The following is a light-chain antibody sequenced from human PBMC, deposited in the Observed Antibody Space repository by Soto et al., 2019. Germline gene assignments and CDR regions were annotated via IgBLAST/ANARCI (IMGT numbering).Light chain of an antibody. Sequence: ESMLTQSPGTLSLSPGERATISCRASQSVSTRSLAWYQQKPGQAPRLLIDGASIRAAGIPDRFSGSGSGTDFTLTISRLAPEDFAVYYCHQFGSSPLAFTFGQGTKLEI. CDR2: GAS. CDR1: QSVSTRS. J-gene: IGKJ2*01. V-gene: IGKV3-20*01. CDR3: HQFGSSPLAFT.